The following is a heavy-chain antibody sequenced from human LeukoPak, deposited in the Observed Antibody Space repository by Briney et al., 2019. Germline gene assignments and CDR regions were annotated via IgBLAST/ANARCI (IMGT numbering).Heavy chain of an antibody. CDR2: IWYDGSNK. J-gene: IGHJ5*02. D-gene: IGHD1-26*01. Sequence: PGGSLRLSCAASGFTFISYGMHWVRQAPGKGLEWVAVIWYDGSNKYYADSVKGRFTISRDNSKNTLYQQMNSLRAEDTAVYYCAKDWDDAIDPWGQGTLVTVSS. CDR3: AKDWDDAIDP. V-gene: IGHV3-33*06. CDR1: GFTFISYG.